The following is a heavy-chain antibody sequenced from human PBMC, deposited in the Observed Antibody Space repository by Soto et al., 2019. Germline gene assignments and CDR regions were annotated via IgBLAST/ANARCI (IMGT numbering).Heavy chain of an antibody. CDR1: GGSFSGYY. J-gene: IGHJ3*02. CDR2: INHSGST. CDR3: ARAYSGSFARHAFDI. V-gene: IGHV4-34*01. Sequence: SETLSLTCAVYGGSFSGYYWGWIRQPPGKGLEWIGEINHSGSTNYNPSLKRRVTISVDTSENQFSLKLSYVTAADTAVYYCARAYSGSFARHAFDIWGQGTMVTVSS. D-gene: IGHD1-26*01.